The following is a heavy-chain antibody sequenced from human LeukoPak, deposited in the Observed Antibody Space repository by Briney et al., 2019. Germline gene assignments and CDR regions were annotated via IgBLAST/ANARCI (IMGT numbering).Heavy chain of an antibody. V-gene: IGHV4-39*07. CDR1: GDSISSSSYY. CDR3: ARPGYWYFDL. Sequence: PSETLSLTCTVSGDSISSSSYYWGWIRQPPGKGLEWIGTMYYSGNTYYNPSLKSRVTISVDTSKNQFSLKLSSVTAADTAVYYCARPGYWYFDLWGRGTLVTVSS. D-gene: IGHD1-1*01. J-gene: IGHJ2*01. CDR2: MYYSGNT.